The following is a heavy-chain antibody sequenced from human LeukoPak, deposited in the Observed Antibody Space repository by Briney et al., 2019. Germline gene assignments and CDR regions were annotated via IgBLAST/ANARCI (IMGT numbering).Heavy chain of an antibody. CDR1: GYTFTTYG. Sequence: VASVKVSCQASGYTFTTYGISWVRQAPGQGLEWMGWISAYNANTNYAQKFQGRVTMTTDTSTSTAYMDLRSLRSDDTAVYYCARDPTIAVAGPGYWGQGTLVTVSS. CDR3: ARDPTIAVAGPGY. CDR2: ISAYNANT. D-gene: IGHD6-19*01. J-gene: IGHJ4*02. V-gene: IGHV1-18*01.